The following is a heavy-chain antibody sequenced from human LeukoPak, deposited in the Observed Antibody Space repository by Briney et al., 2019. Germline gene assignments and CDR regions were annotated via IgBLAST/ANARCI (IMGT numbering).Heavy chain of an antibody. CDR3: ARQAGIAVAGMNWFDP. J-gene: IGHJ5*02. Sequence: SETLSLTCTVSGGSISSYYWSWLRQPPGKGLEWIGYIYYSGSTNYNPSLKSRVTISVDTSKNQFSLKLSSVTAADTAVYYCARQAGIAVAGMNWFDPWGQGTLVTVSS. D-gene: IGHD6-19*01. CDR1: GGSISSYY. V-gene: IGHV4-59*08. CDR2: IYYSGST.